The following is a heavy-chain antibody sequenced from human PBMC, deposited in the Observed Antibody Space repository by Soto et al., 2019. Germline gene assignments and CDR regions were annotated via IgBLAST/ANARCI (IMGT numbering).Heavy chain of an antibody. J-gene: IGHJ4*02. V-gene: IGHV3-48*01. D-gene: IGHD3-3*01. CDR3: ARTFWTGYLTIYC. CDR1: GFTFSTSS. Sequence: EVQLVESGGGLVQPGGSLRLSCAASGFTFSTSSMNWVRQAPGKGLEWVSYITSSGSSTSYADSVKGRFTISRDNAKDSLYLQMNRLKGDDTAVYYCARTFWTGYLTIYCWCQGALVTVSS. CDR2: ITSSGSST.